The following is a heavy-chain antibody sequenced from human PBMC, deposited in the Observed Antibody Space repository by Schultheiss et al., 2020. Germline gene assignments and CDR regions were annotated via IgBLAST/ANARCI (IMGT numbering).Heavy chain of an antibody. CDR2: ISGSGGST. J-gene: IGHJ6*02. Sequence: GGSLRLSCAASGFTVINKYMSWVRQAPGKGLEWVSAISGSGGSTYYADSVKGRFTISRDNSKNTLYLQMNSLRAEDTAVYYCARDLHRMTTVKPRDYYYGMDVWGQGTTVTVAS. CDR1: GFTVINKY. CDR3: ARDLHRMTTVKPRDYYYGMDV. V-gene: IGHV3-23*01. D-gene: IGHD4-11*01.